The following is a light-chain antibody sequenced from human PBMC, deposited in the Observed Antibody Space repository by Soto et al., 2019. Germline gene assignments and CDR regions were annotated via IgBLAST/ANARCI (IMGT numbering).Light chain of an antibody. J-gene: IGLJ3*02. Sequence: NFMLTQPHSVSESPGKTVTISCTRSSGSIASNYLQWYQQRPGSAPTTVIYEDNRRPSGVPDRFSGSIDSSSNSASLTISGLKTEDEADYYCQSYDSSNQRVFGGGTKLTVL. V-gene: IGLV6-57*03. CDR3: QSYDSSNQRV. CDR2: EDN. CDR1: SGSIASNY.